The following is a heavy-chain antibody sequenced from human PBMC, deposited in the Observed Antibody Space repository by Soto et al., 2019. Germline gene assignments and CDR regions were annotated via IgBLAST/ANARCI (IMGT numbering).Heavy chain of an antibody. CDR1: GGSFSGYY. V-gene: IGHV4-34*01. CDR2: INHSGST. J-gene: IGHJ4*02. Sequence: SETLSLTCAVYGGSFSGYYWSWIRQPPGKGLEWIGEINHSGSTNYNPSLKSRVTISVDTSKNQFSLKLSSVTAADTAVYYCARTPWAYYGFRYFDYWGQGTLVTVSS. CDR3: ARTPWAYYGFRYFDY. D-gene: IGHD3-10*01.